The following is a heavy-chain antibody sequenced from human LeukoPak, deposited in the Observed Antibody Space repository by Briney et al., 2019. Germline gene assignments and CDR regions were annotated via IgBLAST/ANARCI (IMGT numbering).Heavy chain of an antibody. CDR3: SRDVDGSGNYGFDY. D-gene: IGHD3-10*01. V-gene: IGHV3-21*06. CDR1: GFTFSSYS. J-gene: IGHJ4*02. Sequence: GGSLRLSCAASGFTFSSYSMSWVRQAPGKGLGWVSSISTSSTHLLYADSAKGRFTISRDNAKNLLFLQLNSLRAEDTAVYFCSRDVDGSGNYGFDYWGQGALVTVSS. CDR2: ISTSSTHL.